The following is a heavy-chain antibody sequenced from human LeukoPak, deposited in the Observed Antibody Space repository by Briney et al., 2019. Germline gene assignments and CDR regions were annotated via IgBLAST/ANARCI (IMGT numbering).Heavy chain of an antibody. D-gene: IGHD3-10*01. CDR2: ISDGGGGT. V-gene: IGHV3-23*01. J-gene: IGHJ4*02. CDR1: GFTFSNYA. Sequence: GGSLRLSCVASGFTFSNYAMSWVRQAPGKGLEWVSSISDGGGGTYYADSVKGRFTISRDYSKNTLYLLMNSLRAEDTAIYYCANRGKYYFDYWGQGTLVTVSS. CDR3: ANRGKYYFDY.